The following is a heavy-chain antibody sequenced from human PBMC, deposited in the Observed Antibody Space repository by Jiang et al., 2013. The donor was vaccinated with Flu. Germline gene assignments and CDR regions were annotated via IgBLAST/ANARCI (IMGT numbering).Heavy chain of an antibody. CDR3: ARSSQLLPFDY. Sequence: GAEVKKPGASMNISCKASGYTFTSYYIHWVRQAPGQGIEWMGIIHPGGGSTNYAQNFQDRVTMTRDTSANTFYMELSSLRSEDTAVYYCARSSQLLPFDYWGQGTLVTVSS. D-gene: IGHD2-2*01. CDR2: IHPGGGST. CDR1: GYTFTSYY. V-gene: IGHV1-46*01. J-gene: IGHJ4*02.